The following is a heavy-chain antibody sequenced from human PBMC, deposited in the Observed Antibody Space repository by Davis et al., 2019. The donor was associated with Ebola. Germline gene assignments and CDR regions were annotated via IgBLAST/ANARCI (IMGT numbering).Heavy chain of an antibody. CDR2: INPSGGST. CDR1: GYTFTSYY. Sequence: AASVKVSCTASGYTFTSYYMHWVRQAPGQGLEWMGIINPSGGSTSYAQKFQGRVTMTRDMSTSTVYMELSSLRSEDTAVYYCAREFRLDYGGYYYYYGMDVWGQGTTVTVSS. D-gene: IGHD4-23*01. J-gene: IGHJ6*02. V-gene: IGHV1-46*01. CDR3: AREFRLDYGGYYYYYGMDV.